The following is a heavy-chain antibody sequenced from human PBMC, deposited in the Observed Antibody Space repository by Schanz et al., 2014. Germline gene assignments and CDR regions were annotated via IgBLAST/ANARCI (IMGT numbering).Heavy chain of an antibody. V-gene: IGHV1-46*01. CDR3: ARGYGDSPTDF. J-gene: IGHJ4*02. D-gene: IGHD4-17*01. CDR2: INPSDGST. CDR1: GYTFIDYY. Sequence: QVLQVQSGSELKKPGTSVKVSCKASGYTFIDYYMHWVRQAPGQGLEWVGTINPSDGSTSYAQKFQGRVTMTRDTSTSTVYMELSSLRSEDTAVYYCARGYGDSPTDFWGQGTLXTVSS.